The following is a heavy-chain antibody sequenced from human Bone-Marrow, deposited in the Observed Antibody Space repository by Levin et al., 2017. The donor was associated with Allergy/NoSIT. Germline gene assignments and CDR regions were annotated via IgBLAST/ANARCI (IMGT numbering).Heavy chain of an antibody. V-gene: IGHV3-15*01. CDR3: WHYYASGSWEY. CDR1: GFSFSNAR. J-gene: IGHJ4*02. Sequence: GGSLRLSCAASGFSFSNARMRWVRQAPGKGLEWVGHIKNKIHGGTADYATPVKGRSTISRDDSKNTVYLQMNSLKTEDTAAYYCWHYYASGSWEYWGQGTLVTVSS. CDR2: IKNKIHGGTA. D-gene: IGHD3-10*01.